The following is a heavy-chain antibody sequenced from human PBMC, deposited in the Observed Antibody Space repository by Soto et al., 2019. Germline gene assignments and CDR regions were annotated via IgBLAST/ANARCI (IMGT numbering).Heavy chain of an antibody. Sequence: GGSLRPSCAASGFTFSSYAMHWVRQAPGKGLEWVAVISYDGSNKYYADSVKGRFTISRDNSKNTLYLQMNSLRAEDTAVYYCARDITDYGETGYFQHWGQGTLVTVSS. CDR2: ISYDGSNK. J-gene: IGHJ1*01. CDR1: GFTFSSYA. D-gene: IGHD4-17*01. V-gene: IGHV3-30-3*01. CDR3: ARDITDYGETGYFQH.